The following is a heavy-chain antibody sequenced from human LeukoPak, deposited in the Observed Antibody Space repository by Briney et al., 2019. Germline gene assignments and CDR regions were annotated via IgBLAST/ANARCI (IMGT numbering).Heavy chain of an antibody. CDR2: IKSKTDGGTT. D-gene: IGHD3-10*01. V-gene: IGHV3-15*01. CDR1: GFTFSNAW. Sequence: GGSLRLSCAASGFTFSNAWMSWVRQAPGKGLEWVGRIKSKTDGGTTDYAAPVKGRFTISRDDSKNTLYLQMNSLKTEDTAVYYCTTDHDYYGSGSYYFDYWGQGTLVTVSS. J-gene: IGHJ4*02. CDR3: TTDHDYYGSGSYYFDY.